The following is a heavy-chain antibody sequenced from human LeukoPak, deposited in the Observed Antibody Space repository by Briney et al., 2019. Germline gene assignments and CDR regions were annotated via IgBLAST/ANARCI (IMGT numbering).Heavy chain of an antibody. CDR1: GFTFSSYG. CDR3: ARDRAWNYFDY. D-gene: IGHD3-3*01. Sequence: PGGSLRLSCAASGFTFSSYGMHWVRQAPGKGLEWEAVIWYDGSNKYYADSVEGRFTISRDNSKNTLYLQMDSLRAEDTAVYYCARDRAWNYFDYWGQGTLVTVSS. V-gene: IGHV3-33*01. J-gene: IGHJ4*02. CDR2: IWYDGSNK.